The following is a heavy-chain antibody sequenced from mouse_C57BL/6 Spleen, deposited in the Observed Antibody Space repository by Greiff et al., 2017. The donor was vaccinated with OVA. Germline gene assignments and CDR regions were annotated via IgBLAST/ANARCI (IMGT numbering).Heavy chain of an antibody. CDR3: ARRGAYAMDY. CDR1: GYAFSSSW. V-gene: IGHV1-82*01. CDR2: IYPGDGDT. Sequence: QVQLQQSGPELVKPGASVKISCKASGYAFSSSWMNGVKQRPGKGLEWIGRIYPGDGDTNYNGKFKGKATLTADKSSSTAYMQLSSLTSEDSAVYFCARRGAYAMDYWGQGTSVTVSS. J-gene: IGHJ4*01.